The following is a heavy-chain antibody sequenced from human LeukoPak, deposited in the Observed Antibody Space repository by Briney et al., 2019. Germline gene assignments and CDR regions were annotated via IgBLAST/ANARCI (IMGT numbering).Heavy chain of an antibody. J-gene: IGHJ4*02. Sequence: SETLSLTCTVSGGSISSYYWSWIRQPPGKALEWIGYIYYSGSTNYNPSLKSRVTISVDTSKNQFSLKLSSVTAADTAVYYCARSVAVAAVGFFDYWGQGTLVTVSS. CDR3: ARSVAVAAVGFFDY. CDR1: GGSISSYY. D-gene: IGHD6-19*01. CDR2: IYYSGST. V-gene: IGHV4-59*08.